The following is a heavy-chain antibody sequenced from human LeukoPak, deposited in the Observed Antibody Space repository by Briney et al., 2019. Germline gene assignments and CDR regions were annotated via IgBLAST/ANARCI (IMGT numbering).Heavy chain of an antibody. J-gene: IGHJ3*02. V-gene: IGHV7-4-1*02. D-gene: IGHD3-22*01. CDR1: GYTFTSYA. Sequence: ASVKVSCKASGYTFTSYAMNWVRQAPGQGLEWMGWINTNTGNPTYAQGFTGRFVFSLDTSVSTAYLQISSLKAEDTAVYYCARDRGKYYYDSSGYYEDAFDIWGQGTMVTVSS. CDR3: ARDRGKYYYDSSGYYEDAFDI. CDR2: INTNTGNP.